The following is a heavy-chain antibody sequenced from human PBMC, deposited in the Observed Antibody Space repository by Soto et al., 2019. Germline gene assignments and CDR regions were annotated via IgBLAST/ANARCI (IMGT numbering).Heavy chain of an antibody. CDR3: ARGPVYSSTWFDH. D-gene: IGHD6-13*01. CDR1: GGSIISYY. J-gene: IGHJ5*02. V-gene: IGHV4-59*01. Sequence: LSLTFTVSGGSIISYYWTWIRPPPGKGLEWIGYIYDRGTIDYNPSLNSRVTISVDTSKNQFSLKLSSVTAADTAVYYCARGPVYSSTWFDHWGQGTLVTVSS. CDR2: IYDRGTI.